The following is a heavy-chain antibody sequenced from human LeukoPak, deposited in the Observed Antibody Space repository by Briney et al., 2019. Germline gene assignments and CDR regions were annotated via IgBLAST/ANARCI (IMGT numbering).Heavy chain of an antibody. CDR2: INPNSGGT. CDR3: AREEGEIYYDSSGYYDWDY. J-gene: IGHJ4*02. V-gene: IGHV1-2*02. CDR1: GYTFTSYY. Sequence: GASVKVSCKASGYTFTSYYMHWVRQAPGQGLEWMGWINPNSGGTNYAQKFQGRVTMTRDTSISTAYMELSRLRSDDTAVYYCAREEGEIYYDSSGYYDWDYWGQGTLVTVSS. D-gene: IGHD3-22*01.